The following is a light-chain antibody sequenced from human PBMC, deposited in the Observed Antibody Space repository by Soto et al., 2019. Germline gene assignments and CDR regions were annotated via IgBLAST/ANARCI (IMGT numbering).Light chain of an antibody. Sequence: QLVLTQSPSASASLGASVKLTCTLSSGHSSYAIAWHQQQPEKGPRYLMKLNSDGSHNKGDGIPDRFSGSSSGAERYLTLPSLQSEDEADYYCQNWGTGIQVFGGGTKLTVL. CDR2: LNSDGSH. J-gene: IGLJ3*02. CDR1: SGHSSYA. CDR3: QNWGTGIQV. V-gene: IGLV4-69*02.